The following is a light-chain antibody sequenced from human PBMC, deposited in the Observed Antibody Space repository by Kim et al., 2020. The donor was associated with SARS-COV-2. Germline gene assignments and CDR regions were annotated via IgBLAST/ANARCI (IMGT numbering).Light chain of an antibody. CDR1: NIGGHS. CDR3: QVWVDDTDHYV. V-gene: IGLV3-21*01. CDR2: YDR. Sequence: SYELTQPPSVSVAPGQTVRITCGGNNIGGHSVHWYQQKPGQAPVLVMYYDRDRPSGVPERFSGSKSANTATLTISRVEAGDEADYYCQVWVDDTDHYVFGAGTKVTVL. J-gene: IGLJ1*01.